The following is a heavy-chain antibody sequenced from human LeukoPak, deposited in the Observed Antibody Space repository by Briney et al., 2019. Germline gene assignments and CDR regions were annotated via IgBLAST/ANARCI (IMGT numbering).Heavy chain of an antibody. Sequence: GGSLRLSCAASGFTFSSFAIHWVRQAPGKGLEWVAVISYDGSNKYYADSVKGRFTISRDNSKNTLFLQMNSLRVEDTALYYCAKDLGGPGSSPFGYWGQGTLVTASS. CDR1: GFTFSSFA. D-gene: IGHD3-10*01. CDR3: AKDLGGPGSSPFGY. J-gene: IGHJ4*02. V-gene: IGHV3-30*18. CDR2: ISYDGSNK.